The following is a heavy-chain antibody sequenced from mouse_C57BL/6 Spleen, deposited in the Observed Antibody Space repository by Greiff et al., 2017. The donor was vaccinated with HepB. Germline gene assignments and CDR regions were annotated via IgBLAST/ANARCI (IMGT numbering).Heavy chain of an antibody. CDR2: INPNNGGT. Sequence: VQLKESGPELVKPGASVKIPCKASGYTFTDYNMDWVKQSHGKSLEWIGDINPNNGGTIYNQKFKGKATLTVDKSSSTAYMELRSLTSEDTAVYYCARSDYGSSDWYFDVWGTGTTVTVSS. CDR1: GYTFTDYN. J-gene: IGHJ1*03. D-gene: IGHD1-1*01. V-gene: IGHV1-18*01. CDR3: ARSDYGSSDWYFDV.